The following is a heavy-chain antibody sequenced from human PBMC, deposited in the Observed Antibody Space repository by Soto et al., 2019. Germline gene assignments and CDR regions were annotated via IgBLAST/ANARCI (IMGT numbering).Heavy chain of an antibody. V-gene: IGHV3-21*01. CDR3: AKDRDATAAWYFDY. D-gene: IGHD4-17*01. CDR1: GFTFSSYS. J-gene: IGHJ4*02. Sequence: PGGSLRLSCAASGFTFSSYSMNWVRQAPGKGLEWVSSISSSSSYIYYADSVKGRFTISRDNAKNSLYLQMNSLRAEDTAVYYCAKDRDATAAWYFDYWGQGTLVTVS. CDR2: ISSSSSYI.